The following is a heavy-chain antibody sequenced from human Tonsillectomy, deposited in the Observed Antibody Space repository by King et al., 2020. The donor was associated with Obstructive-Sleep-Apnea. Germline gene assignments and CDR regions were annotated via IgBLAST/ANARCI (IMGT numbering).Heavy chain of an antibody. CDR2: IYHSGST. V-gene: IGHV4-38-2*02. D-gene: IGHD3-10*01. CDR1: GYSISSGYY. Sequence: QLQESGPGLMKPSETLSLTCTVSGYSISSGYYWGWIRQPPGKGLEWIGSIYHSGSTYYNPSLKSRLSISVDTSKNQFSLKLNSVTAADTAVYYCATPGTYYYGSGSSFFDYWGQGTLVTVPS. CDR3: ATPGTYYYGSGSSFFDY. J-gene: IGHJ4*02.